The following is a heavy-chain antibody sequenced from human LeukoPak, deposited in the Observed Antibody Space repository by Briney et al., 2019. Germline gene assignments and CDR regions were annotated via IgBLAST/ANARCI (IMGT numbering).Heavy chain of an antibody. CDR2: ISWRSSDI. J-gene: IGHJ6*03. D-gene: IGHD6-13*01. Sequence: PGGSLRLSCAASGFTFSSYSMNWVRQAPGKGLERVSSISWRSSDIEYADSVKGRFTISRDNAKKSLYLQMNNLRAEDTAVYYCARVYSSSWYFGYLYIDVWGNGTTVTVSS. CDR1: GFTFSSYS. V-gene: IGHV3-21*01. CDR3: ARVYSSSWYFGYLYIDV.